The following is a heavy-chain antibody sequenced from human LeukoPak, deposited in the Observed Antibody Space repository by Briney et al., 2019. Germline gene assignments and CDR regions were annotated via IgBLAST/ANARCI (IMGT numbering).Heavy chain of an antibody. J-gene: IGHJ5*02. D-gene: IGHD6-25*01. CDR1: GYSFTNYW. CDR2: IYPDDSDT. Sequence: GESLNISCQGSGYSFTNYWIGWVRQLPGQGLEWMGIIYPDDSDTRYSPSFQGHGTISAAKSISTASLPWTRLNASTTPLYLSARLYAQRLHTWGQGTLVTVSS. V-gene: IGHV5-51*01. CDR3: ARLYAQRLHT.